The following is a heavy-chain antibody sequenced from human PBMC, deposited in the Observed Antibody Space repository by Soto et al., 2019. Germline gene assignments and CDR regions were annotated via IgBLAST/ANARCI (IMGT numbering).Heavy chain of an antibody. CDR2: LSSGSFYI. D-gene: IGHD3-3*01. CDR1: GFPFDSYS. J-gene: IGHJ6*02. CDR3: AREANTMYAPNGVDV. Sequence: EVQLVESGGGLVKPGGSLRLSCAVSGFPFDSYSMSWVRQAPGQGLEWLASLSSGSFYIFHADSIRGRFTISRDDAKNLLFLQMHSLTIEDTATYYCAREANTMYAPNGVDVWGPGTAVTVAS. V-gene: IGHV3-21*01.